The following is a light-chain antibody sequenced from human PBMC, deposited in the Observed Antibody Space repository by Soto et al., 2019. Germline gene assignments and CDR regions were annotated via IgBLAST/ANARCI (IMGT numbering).Light chain of an antibody. CDR1: QSVDNF. V-gene: IGKV3-11*01. Sequence: IVLTQSPATLSLSPGERATLSCRASQSVDNFLAWYQQKVGQAPRLLIYDAFKRATGTPARFSGSGSGTDFTLTIISLEPEDCAVYYYKQRTLFGGGTKVEIK. CDR2: DAF. CDR3: KQRTL. J-gene: IGKJ4*01.